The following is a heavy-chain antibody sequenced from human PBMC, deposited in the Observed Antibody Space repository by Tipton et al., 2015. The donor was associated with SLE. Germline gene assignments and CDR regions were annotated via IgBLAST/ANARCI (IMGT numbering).Heavy chain of an antibody. V-gene: IGHV4-59*08. CDR3: ARHRVYYYDSSGYSYWYFDL. Sequence: TLSLTCTDSGGSISSYYWSWIRQPPGRGLEWIGYIYYSGSTNYNPSLKSRVTISVDTSKNQFSLKLSSVTAADTAVYYCARHRVYYYDSSGYSYWYFDLWGRGTLATVSS. J-gene: IGHJ2*01. CDR1: GGSISSYY. D-gene: IGHD3-22*01. CDR2: IYYSGST.